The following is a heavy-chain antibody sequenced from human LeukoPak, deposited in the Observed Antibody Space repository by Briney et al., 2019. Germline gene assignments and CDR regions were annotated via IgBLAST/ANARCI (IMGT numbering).Heavy chain of an antibody. J-gene: IGHJ4*02. CDR1: GFSLTNYA. V-gene: IGHV3-23*01. Sequence: PGGSLRLSCAASGFSLTNYALTWVRQAPGRGLEWVSSIRVGSTNTYYADSVKGRFTISRDNSKNMLYLQMNSLRAEDTAVYYCAKMQGYFDYWGQGTLVPVSS. CDR2: IRVGSTNT. CDR3: AKMQGYFDY.